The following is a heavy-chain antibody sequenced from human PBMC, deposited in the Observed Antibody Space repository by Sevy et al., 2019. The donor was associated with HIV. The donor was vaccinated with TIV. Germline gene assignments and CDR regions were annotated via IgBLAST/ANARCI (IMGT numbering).Heavy chain of an antibody. V-gene: IGHV3-33*01. Sequence: GGSLRLSCAASGFTFSSYGMHWVRQAPGKGLEWVALIWFDGSNTYSADSVKGRFTISRDIAKNTLHLRMNSLRGEDTAVYYCARDLEFYDNGDYGPAFMPDYWGQGTLVTVSS. CDR2: IWFDGSNT. D-gene: IGHD4-17*01. CDR1: GFTFSSYG. J-gene: IGHJ4*02. CDR3: ARDLEFYDNGDYGPAFMPDY.